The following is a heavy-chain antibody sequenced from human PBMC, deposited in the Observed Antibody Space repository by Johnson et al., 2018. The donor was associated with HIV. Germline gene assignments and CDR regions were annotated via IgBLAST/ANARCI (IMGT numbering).Heavy chain of an antibody. Sequence: QVQLVESGGGVVQPGGSLRLSCAASGFTFSSYGLHWVRQAPGKGLAWVAFISSDGRQKYYADSVKGRVTISRDNSKNTLPLQMNSLRAEDTAVYYCAREQELIGERAFDIWGQGTMVTVSS. CDR2: ISSDGRQK. CDR3: AREQELIGERAFDI. CDR1: GFTFSSYG. V-gene: IGHV3-30*19. J-gene: IGHJ3*02. D-gene: IGHD6-13*01.